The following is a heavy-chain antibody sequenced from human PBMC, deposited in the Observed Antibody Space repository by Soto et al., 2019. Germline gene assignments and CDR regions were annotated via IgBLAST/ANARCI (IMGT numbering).Heavy chain of an antibody. Sequence: AETLSLTLTFSVCSLGRGYYYWSWLRQPPGKGLEWIGHTYYNGVTNYNPSLESRVIISADTSQNQFCLTMNSVTAADTAVYYCARDAGGPYDHWGPGILVTVSS. D-gene: IGHD2-15*01. J-gene: IGHJ4*01. V-gene: IGHV4-61*01. CDR2: TYYNGVT. CDR1: VCSLGRGYYY. CDR3: ARDAGGPYDH.